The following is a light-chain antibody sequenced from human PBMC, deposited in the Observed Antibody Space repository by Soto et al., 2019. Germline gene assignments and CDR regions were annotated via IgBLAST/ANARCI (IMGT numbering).Light chain of an antibody. V-gene: IGKV3-15*01. CDR3: QQYNNWPVT. CDR2: GAS. CDR1: QSVSSN. J-gene: IGKJ3*01. Sequence: EIVLTQSPATLSVSPGERATLSCRASQSVSSNLAWYQQKPGQAPRLLIYGASTRATGIPARFSGNGSGTEFTRTISSLQSEDFAVYYGQQYNNWPVTFGPGTKVDSK.